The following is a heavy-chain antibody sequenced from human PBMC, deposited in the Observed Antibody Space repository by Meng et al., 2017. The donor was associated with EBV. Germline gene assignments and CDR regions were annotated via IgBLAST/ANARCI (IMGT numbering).Heavy chain of an antibody. CDR1: RDNFNYFS. CDR2: ITPVFGIA. Sequence: QLVLSGAGVKKTGSAVQVSCTGSRDNFNYFSISWVRQAPGQGLEWMGDITPVFGIANYAESFQGRVSISADTSTRTAYMDLSSLRSDDTAVYYCVRDLWLRIGECVWGQGTLVTVSS. CDR3: VRDLWLRIGECV. V-gene: IGHV1-69*17. J-gene: IGHJ4*02. D-gene: IGHD5-12*01.